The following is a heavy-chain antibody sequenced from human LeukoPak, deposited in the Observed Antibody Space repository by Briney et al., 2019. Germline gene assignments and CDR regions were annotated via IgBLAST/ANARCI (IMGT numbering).Heavy chain of an antibody. CDR3: ARGGYSYGYAFDI. CDR1: GGSIISCGYS. V-gene: IGHV4-30-2*01. CDR2: IYHSGST. D-gene: IGHD5-18*01. Sequence: SQTLCLTCAVSGGSIISCGYSWSWIRQPPVKGVEWIGYIYHSGSTYYNPSLKSRVTISVDRSKNQFSLQLSSVTAADTAVYYCARGGYSYGYAFDIWGQGTMVTVSS. J-gene: IGHJ3*02.